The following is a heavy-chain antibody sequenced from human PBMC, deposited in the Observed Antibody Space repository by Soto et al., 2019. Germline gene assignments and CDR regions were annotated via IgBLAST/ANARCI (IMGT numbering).Heavy chain of an antibody. Sequence: QVQLVESGGGVVQPGRSLRLSCAASGFTFSTYAMHWVRQAPGKGLEWVAVISYDGTNKYYADSVRGRFTISRDNSKNTLFVQMNSVRAEDTAVYYCAKDGGGYNYGYVMLDKYYYGMDVWGQGTTVTVSS. CDR1: GFTFSTYA. V-gene: IGHV3-30-3*01. CDR2: ISYDGTNK. D-gene: IGHD5-18*01. CDR3: AKDGGGYNYGYVMLDKYYYGMDV. J-gene: IGHJ6*02.